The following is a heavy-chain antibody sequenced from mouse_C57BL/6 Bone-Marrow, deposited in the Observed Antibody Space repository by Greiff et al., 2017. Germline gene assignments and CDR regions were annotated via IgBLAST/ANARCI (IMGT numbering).Heavy chain of an antibody. D-gene: IGHD1-1*01. CDR1: GYTFTDHT. CDR3: ARGGYYGSSVYFDY. Sequence: VQLVESDAELVKPGASVKISCKVSGYTFTDHTIHWLKQRPEQGLEWIGYIYPRDGSTKYNEKFKGKATLTADKSSSTAYMQLNSLTSEDSAVYFCARGGYYGSSVYFDYWGQGTTLTVSS. V-gene: IGHV1-78*01. J-gene: IGHJ2*01. CDR2: IYPRDGST.